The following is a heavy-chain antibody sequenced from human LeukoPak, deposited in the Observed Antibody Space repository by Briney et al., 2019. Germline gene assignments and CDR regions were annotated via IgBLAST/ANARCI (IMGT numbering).Heavy chain of an antibody. CDR3: ARGRYYDILAGAFDI. J-gene: IGHJ3*02. V-gene: IGHV3-66*01. D-gene: IGHD3-9*01. CDR2: IYSGGST. CDR1: GFTFSSYA. Sequence: GGSLRLSCAASGFTFSSYAMSWVRQAPGKGLEWVSVIYSGGSTYYADSVKGRFTISRDNSKNTLYLQMNSLRAEDTAVCYCARGRYYDILAGAFDIWGQGTMVTVSS.